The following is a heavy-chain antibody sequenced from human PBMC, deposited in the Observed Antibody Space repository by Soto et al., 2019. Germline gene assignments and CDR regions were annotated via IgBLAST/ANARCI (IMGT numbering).Heavy chain of an antibody. D-gene: IGHD6-13*01. Sequence: SETLSLTCTFSVVSSISYYCGLILQPPVKGLEWIVYIYYSGSTNYNPSLKSRVTISVDTYKNQFSLKLSSVTAADTAVYYCARRLHSGIEHRQGWLDQWGKGHFVTVSS. CDR1: VVSSISYY. CDR3: ARRLHSGIEHRQGWLDQ. CDR2: IYYSGST. J-gene: IGHJ5*02. V-gene: IGHV4-59*01.